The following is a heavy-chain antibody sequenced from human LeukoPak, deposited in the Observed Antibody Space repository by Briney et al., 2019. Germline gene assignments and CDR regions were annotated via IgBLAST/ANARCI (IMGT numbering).Heavy chain of an antibody. CDR1: GGSISSYY. J-gene: IGHJ3*02. CDR3: ARVIRGALRAAAFAI. Sequence: SETLSLTCTVSGGSISSYYWSWIRQPAGKGLEWIGRIYTSGSTNYIPSLKSRVTMSVDTSKNQFSLKLSSVTAADTAVYYCARVIRGALRAAAFAIWGQGTMVTVSS. D-gene: IGHD3-10*01. V-gene: IGHV4-4*07. CDR2: IYTSGST.